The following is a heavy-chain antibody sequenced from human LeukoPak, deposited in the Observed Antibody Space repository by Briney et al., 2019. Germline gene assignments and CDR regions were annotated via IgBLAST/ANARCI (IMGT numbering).Heavy chain of an antibody. Sequence: KPSETLSLTCTVSGGSISSGGYYWSWIRQHPGKGLEWIGYIYYSGSTYYNPSLKSRVTISVDTSKNQFSLKLSSVTAADTAVYYCARGRGVESWTYNYGDSNWFDPWGQGTLVTVSS. D-gene: IGHD4-17*01. CDR3: ARGRGVESWTYNYGDSNWFDP. V-gene: IGHV4-31*03. J-gene: IGHJ5*02. CDR2: IYYSGST. CDR1: GGSISSGGYY.